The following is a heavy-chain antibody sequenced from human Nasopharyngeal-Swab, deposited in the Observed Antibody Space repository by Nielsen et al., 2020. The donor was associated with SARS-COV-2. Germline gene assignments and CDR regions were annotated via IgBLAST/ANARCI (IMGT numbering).Heavy chain of an antibody. J-gene: IGHJ6*02. D-gene: IGHD6-19*01. CDR2: ISGSGGST. V-gene: IGHV3-23*01. CDR1: GFTFSSYA. Sequence: GESLKISCAASGFTFSSYAMSWVRRAPGKGLEWVSAISGSGGSTYYADSVKGRFTISRDNSKNTLYLQMNSLRAEDTAVYYCAKGGSAEWLAFSYYGMDVWGQGTTVTVSS. CDR3: AKGGSAEWLAFSYYGMDV.